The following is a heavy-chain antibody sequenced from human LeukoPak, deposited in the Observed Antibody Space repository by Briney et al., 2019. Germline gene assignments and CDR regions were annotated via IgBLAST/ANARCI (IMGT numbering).Heavy chain of an antibody. CDR2: IYYSGST. CDR1: GGSISSYY. Sequence: SETLSLTCTVSGGSISSYYWSWIRQPPGKGLEWNGYIYYSGSTNYNPSLKSRVTISVDTSKNQFSLKLSSVTAADTAVYYCARVVFGAQYYYGSKAVGHWFDPWGQGTLVTVSS. D-gene: IGHD3-10*01. V-gene: IGHV4-59*01. J-gene: IGHJ5*02. CDR3: ARVVFGAQYYYGSKAVGHWFDP.